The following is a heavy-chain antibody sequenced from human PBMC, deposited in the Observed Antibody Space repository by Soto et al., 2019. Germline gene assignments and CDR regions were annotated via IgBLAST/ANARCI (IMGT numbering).Heavy chain of an antibody. Sequence: ASVKVSCKASGYTFTSYAMHWVRQAPGQRLEWMGWINAGNGNTKYSQKFQGRVTITRDTSASTAYMELSSLRSEDTAVYYCARQRGYYYDSSAVWGWFDPWGQGTLVTVSS. J-gene: IGHJ5*02. D-gene: IGHD3-22*01. CDR3: ARQRGYYYDSSAVWGWFDP. CDR1: GYTFTSYA. V-gene: IGHV1-3*01. CDR2: INAGNGNT.